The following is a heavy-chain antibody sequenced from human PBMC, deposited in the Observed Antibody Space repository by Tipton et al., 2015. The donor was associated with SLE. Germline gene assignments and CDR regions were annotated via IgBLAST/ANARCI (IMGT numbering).Heavy chain of an antibody. D-gene: IGHD3-10*01. CDR3: AKDIGYGSGSGFDY. J-gene: IGHJ4*02. V-gene: IGHV3-53*05. Sequence: SLRLSCAASGFTVSDNYMSWVRQAPGEGLEWVSIIYSGGDTYHAESVKGRFTISRDKSKNTVYLQMNSLRAEDTALYYCAKDIGYGSGSGFDYWGQGTLVTVSS. CDR1: GFTVSDNY. CDR2: IYSGGDT.